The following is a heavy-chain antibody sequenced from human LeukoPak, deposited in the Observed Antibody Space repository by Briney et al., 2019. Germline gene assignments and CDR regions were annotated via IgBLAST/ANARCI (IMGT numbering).Heavy chain of an antibody. Sequence: PGGSLRLSCAASGFTVSSNYMSWVRQAPGKGLEWVSSISSSSSYIYYADSVKGRFTISRDNAKNSLYLQMNSLRAEDTAVYYCARERGDYYDSSGRGYFDLWGRGTLVTVSS. V-gene: IGHV3-21*01. CDR2: ISSSSSYI. CDR3: ARERGDYYDSSGRGYFDL. J-gene: IGHJ2*01. D-gene: IGHD3-22*01. CDR1: GFTVSSNY.